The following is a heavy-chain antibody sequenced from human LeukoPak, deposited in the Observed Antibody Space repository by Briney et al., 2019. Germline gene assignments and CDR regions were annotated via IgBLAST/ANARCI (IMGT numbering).Heavy chain of an antibody. V-gene: IGHV1-69*13. CDR2: IIPIFGTA. CDR3: ASLNVAAAGMVDY. D-gene: IGHD6-13*01. CDR1: GGTFSSYA. Sequence: SVKVSCKASGGTFSSYAISWVRQAPGQGLEWMGGIIPIFGTANYAQKFEGRVTITADESTSTAYMELSSLRSEDTAVYYCASLNVAAAGMVDYWGQGTLVTVSS. J-gene: IGHJ4*02.